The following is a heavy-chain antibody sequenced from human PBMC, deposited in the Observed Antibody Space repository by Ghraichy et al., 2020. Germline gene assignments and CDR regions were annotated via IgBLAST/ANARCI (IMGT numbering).Heavy chain of an antibody. CDR1: GGAFSNYA. J-gene: IGHJ5*02. D-gene: IGHD2-15*01. V-gene: IGHV1-69*04. Sequence: SVKVSCKASGGAFSNYAISWVRQAPGQGLEWMGRIIPMLDIANYAQKFQGRVTITADKSTRTAYMELSSLRSEDTAVYYCARMSCSGGSCYSWFDPWGQGTLVTVSS. CDR3: ARMSCSGGSCYSWFDP. CDR2: IIPMLDIA.